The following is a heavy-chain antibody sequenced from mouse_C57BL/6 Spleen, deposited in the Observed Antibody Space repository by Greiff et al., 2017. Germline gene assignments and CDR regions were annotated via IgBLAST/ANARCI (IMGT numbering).Heavy chain of an antibody. CDR2: IYPRSGNT. V-gene: IGHV1-81*01. CDR3: ARSGKGWFDY. Sequence: QVQLKESGAELARPGASVKLSCKASGYTFTSYGISWVKQRTGQGLEWIGEIYPRSGNTYYNEKFKGKATLTADKSSSTAYMELRSLTSEDSAVYFCARSGKGWFDYWGQGTTLTVSS. CDR1: GYTFTSYG. J-gene: IGHJ2*01. D-gene: IGHD1-1*01.